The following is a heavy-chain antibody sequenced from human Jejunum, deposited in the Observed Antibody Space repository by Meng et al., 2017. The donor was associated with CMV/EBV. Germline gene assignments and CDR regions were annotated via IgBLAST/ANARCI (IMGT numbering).Heavy chain of an antibody. CDR2: ISYDGIID. J-gene: IGHJ4*02. D-gene: IGHD6-6*01. CDR3: ARGRVSYTTWSPQAY. V-gene: IGHV3-30*03. Sequence: MGWVRRAPGKGLEWVAVISYDGIIDYYTDSVQGRFTISRDNSKNTLYLQMNSLRADDTAIYYCARGRVSYTTWSPQAYWGQGTLVTVSS.